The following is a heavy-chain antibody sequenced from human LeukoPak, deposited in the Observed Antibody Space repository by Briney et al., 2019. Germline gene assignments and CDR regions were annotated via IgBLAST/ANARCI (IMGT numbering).Heavy chain of an antibody. Sequence: GASVKVSCKASGYTFTSYDINWVRQATGQGLEWMGWMNPNSGSTSYAQKFQGRVTVTRDTSTSTVHMELSGLRSEDTAVYYCARDQEGFDYWSQGTLVTVSS. CDR1: GYTFTSYD. J-gene: IGHJ4*02. CDR2: MNPNSGST. CDR3: ARDQEGFDY. V-gene: IGHV1-8*01.